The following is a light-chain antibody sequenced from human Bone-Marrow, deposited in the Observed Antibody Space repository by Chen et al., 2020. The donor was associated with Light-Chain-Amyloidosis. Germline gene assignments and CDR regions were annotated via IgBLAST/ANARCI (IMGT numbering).Light chain of an antibody. CDR3: QVWDRSSDRPV. CDR2: DDS. V-gene: IGLV3-21*02. J-gene: IGLJ3*02. Sequence: SYVLTHPSSVSVVPGQTATIACGGNNIGSTSVHWYQQTPGQAPLLVVYDDSDRPSGIPERLSGSNSGNTATLTISRVEAGDEADYYCQVWDRSSDRPVFGGGTKLTVL. CDR1: NIGSTS.